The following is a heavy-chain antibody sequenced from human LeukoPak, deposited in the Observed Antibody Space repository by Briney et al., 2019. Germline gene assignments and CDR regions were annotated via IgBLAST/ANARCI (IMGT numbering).Heavy chain of an antibody. Sequence: KPSETLSLTCTVSGDSISSTTYYWGWIRQPPGKGLEWIGSVYYTGGTYYNPSLKSRLTISLDTSKNQFSLKLSSVTAADTALYYCTKERAGTIVDSWGQGTLVTVSS. D-gene: IGHD1-7*01. CDR3: TKERAGTIVDS. CDR2: VYYTGGT. J-gene: IGHJ5*01. V-gene: IGHV4-39*02. CDR1: GDSISSTTYY.